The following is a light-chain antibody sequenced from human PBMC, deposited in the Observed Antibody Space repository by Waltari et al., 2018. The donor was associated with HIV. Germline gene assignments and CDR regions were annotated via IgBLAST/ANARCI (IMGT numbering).Light chain of an antibody. CDR2: DAS. CDR3: QQRKHWPPLT. CDR1: QNVINF. Sequence: DIVLTQSPATLSLSPGERATLSCRASQNVINFLAWYQQRPGQAPRLLIYDASIRATGIPARFSGSGSGTDFTLTISSLEPEDSAVYYCQQRKHWPPLTFGPGTKVEIK. V-gene: IGKV3-11*01. J-gene: IGKJ3*01.